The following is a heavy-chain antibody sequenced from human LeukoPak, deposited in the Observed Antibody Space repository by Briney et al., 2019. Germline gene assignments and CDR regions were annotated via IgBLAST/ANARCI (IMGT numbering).Heavy chain of an antibody. J-gene: IGHJ4*02. CDR3: ARTSYDYVWGSYRLFDY. Sequence: SVKVSCKASGGTFSSYAISWVRQAPGQGLEWMGGIIPIFGTANYAQKLQGRVTITADESTSTAYMELSSLRSEDTAVYYCARTSYDYVWGSYRLFDYWGQGTLVTVSS. CDR2: IIPIFGTA. CDR1: GGTFSSYA. D-gene: IGHD3-16*02. V-gene: IGHV1-69*13.